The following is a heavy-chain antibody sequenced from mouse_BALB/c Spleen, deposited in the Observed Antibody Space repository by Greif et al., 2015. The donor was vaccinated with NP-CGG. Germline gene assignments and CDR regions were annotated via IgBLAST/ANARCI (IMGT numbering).Heavy chain of an antibody. Sequence: EVQLVESGGGLVQPGGSLRLSCATSGFTFTDYYMSWVRQPPGKALEWLGFIRNKANGYTTEYSASVKGRFTISRDNSQSILYLQMNTLRAEDSATYYCARDKGNYVKGAMDYWGQGTSVTVSS. J-gene: IGHJ4*01. CDR3: ARDKGNYVKGAMDY. V-gene: IGHV7-3*02. CDR2: IRNKANGYTT. CDR1: GFTFTDYY. D-gene: IGHD2-1*01.